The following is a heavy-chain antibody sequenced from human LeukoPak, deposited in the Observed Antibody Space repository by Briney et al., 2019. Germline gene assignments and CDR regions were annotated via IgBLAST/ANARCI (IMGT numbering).Heavy chain of an antibody. D-gene: IGHD4-17*01. CDR1: GYTFTSYG. V-gene: IGHV1-18*01. J-gene: IGHJ4*02. CDR2: ISAYNGNT. Sequence: GASVKVSCKASGYTFTSYGISWVRQAPGQGLEWMGWISAYNGNTNYAQKFQGRVNMTTDTSTSTAYRELRSLRSDDTAVYYCARDDYGDLQYFGNWGQGTLVTVSS. CDR3: ARDDYGDLQYFGN.